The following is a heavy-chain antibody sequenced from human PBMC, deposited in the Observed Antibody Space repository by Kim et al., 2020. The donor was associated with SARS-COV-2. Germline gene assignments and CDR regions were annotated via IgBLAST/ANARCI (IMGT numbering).Heavy chain of an antibody. CDR3: ARARAIFGVVMGWFDP. Sequence: SETLSLTCTVSGGSISSGGYYWSWIRQHPRKGLEWIGYIYYSGSTYYNPSRKSRVTISVDTSKNQFSLKLSSVTAADTAGYYCARARAIFGVVMGWFDPWGQGCLVTVSS. J-gene: IGHJ5*02. D-gene: IGHD3-3*01. CDR2: IYYSGST. V-gene: IGHV4-31*03. CDR1: GGSISSGGYY.